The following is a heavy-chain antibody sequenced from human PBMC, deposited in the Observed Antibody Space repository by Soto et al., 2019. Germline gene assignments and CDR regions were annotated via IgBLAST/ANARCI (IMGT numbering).Heavy chain of an antibody. D-gene: IGHD2-21*02. V-gene: IGHV3-23*01. CDR2: ISGSGGST. J-gene: IGHJ4*02. CDR3: AKEPEGDIVVVTAPRY. Sequence: GGSLRLSCAASGFTFSSYAMSWVRQAPGKGLEWVSAISGSGGSTYYADSVKGRFTISRDNSKNTLYLQMNSLRAEDTAVYYCAKEPEGDIVVVTAPRYWGQGTLVTVSS. CDR1: GFTFSSYA.